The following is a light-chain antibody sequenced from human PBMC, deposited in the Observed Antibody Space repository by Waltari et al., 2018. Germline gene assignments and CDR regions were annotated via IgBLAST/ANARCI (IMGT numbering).Light chain of an antibody. CDR3: YSAADNNLRV. CDR2: KDS. V-gene: IGLV3-27*01. CDR1: VLAKKY. J-gene: IGLJ2*01. Sequence: YELTQPSSVSVSPGQTARITCSGDVLAKKYARWFQQKPGQAPVLVIYKDSERPSGIPERFSGSSSGTTVTLTISGAQVEDEADYYCYSAADNNLRVFGGGTKLTVL.